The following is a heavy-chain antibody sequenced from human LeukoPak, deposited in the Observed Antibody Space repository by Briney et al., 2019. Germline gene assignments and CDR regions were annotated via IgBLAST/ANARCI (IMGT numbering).Heavy chain of an antibody. J-gene: IGHJ4*02. V-gene: IGHV3-9*01. CDR1: GFTFDDYA. CDR3: AKAADCSSISCYYFDY. D-gene: IGHD2-2*01. CDR2: ISWNSGSI. Sequence: GGSLRLSCAASGFTFDDYAMHWVRQAPGKGLEWVSGISWNSGSIGYADSVKGRFTISRDNARNSLSLQMNSLRAEDTALYYCAKAADCSSISCYYFDYWGQGTLVTVSS.